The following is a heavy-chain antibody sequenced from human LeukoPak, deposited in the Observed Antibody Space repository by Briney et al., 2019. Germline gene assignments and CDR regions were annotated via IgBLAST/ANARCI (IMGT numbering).Heavy chain of an antibody. CDR1: GGSLRSYY. CDR2: IYITGST. D-gene: IGHD3-9*01. CDR3: ARGNVHYDILTGYGSFDY. J-gene: IGHJ4*02. Sequence: SETLSLTCNVSGGSLRSYYWNWLRQPAGKGLEGIGRIYITGSTNYNPSLKSRVTISVDPSQYQFSLKLSSVTAADTAVYYCARGNVHYDILTGYGSFDYWGQGTLVTVSS. V-gene: IGHV4-4*07.